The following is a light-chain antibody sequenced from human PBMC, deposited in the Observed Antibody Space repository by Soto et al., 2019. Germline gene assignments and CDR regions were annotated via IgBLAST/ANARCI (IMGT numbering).Light chain of an antibody. J-gene: IGKJ5*01. CDR3: QQYDKLPPIT. Sequence: DIQMTQSPSSLSASVGDRVPITCQASQDISNYLNWYQQKPGKAPKLLIYDASNLETGVPSRFSGSGSGTDLTFTISSLQPEDIATHYCQQYDKLPPITFGEGTRLEIK. V-gene: IGKV1-33*01. CDR1: QDISNY. CDR2: DAS.